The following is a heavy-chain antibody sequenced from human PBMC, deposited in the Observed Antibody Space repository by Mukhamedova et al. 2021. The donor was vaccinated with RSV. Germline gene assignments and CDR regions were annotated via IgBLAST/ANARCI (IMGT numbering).Heavy chain of an antibody. CDR1: SSGINA. J-gene: IGHJ4*02. Sequence: SSGINAEYMGRQPPGKGLEWIGYIYYSESANYNPSLKSRVTISVDTSKNQISLKLSSVTDADTAVYYCATVVAATYFDYWGQGTL. CDR3: ATVVAATYFDY. D-gene: IGHD2-15*01. CDR2: IYYSESA. V-gene: IGHV4-61*01.